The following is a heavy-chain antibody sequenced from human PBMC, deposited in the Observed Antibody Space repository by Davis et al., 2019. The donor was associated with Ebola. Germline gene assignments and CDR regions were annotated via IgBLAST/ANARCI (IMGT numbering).Heavy chain of an antibody. V-gene: IGHV4-61*05. CDR2: IYYSGTT. CDR3: ARANTGMVPPEIDS. Sequence: MPSETLSLTCTVSGGSIRSSSDYWGWIRQPPGKGLEWIGDIYYSGTTNYNPSLKSRVTISVDTSKNQFSLRLSSVTAADTAVYYCARANTGMVPPEIDSWGRGTLVTVSS. CDR1: GGSIRSSSDY. D-gene: IGHD5-18*01. J-gene: IGHJ4*02.